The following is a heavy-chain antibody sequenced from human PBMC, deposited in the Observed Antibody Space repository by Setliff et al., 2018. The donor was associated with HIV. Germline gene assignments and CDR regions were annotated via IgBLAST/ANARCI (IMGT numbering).Heavy chain of an antibody. D-gene: IGHD2-21*02. Sequence: GGSLRLSCAASGFTFSVYWMNWVRQAPGKGLEWVAHIKQDGSKISYVDSVKGRFTISRDNAKNTLYLQMSSLRTEDTAVYYCALLNHIVVVTALLPGDYWGQGTPVTVSS. CDR3: ALLNHIVVVTALLPGDY. V-gene: IGHV3-7*01. CDR1: GFTFSVYW. CDR2: IKQDGSKI. J-gene: IGHJ4*02.